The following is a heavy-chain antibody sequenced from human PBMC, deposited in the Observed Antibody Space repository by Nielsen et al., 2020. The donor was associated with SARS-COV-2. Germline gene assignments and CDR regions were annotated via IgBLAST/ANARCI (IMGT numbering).Heavy chain of an antibody. D-gene: IGHD6-13*01. CDR1: GFSFSDSG. CDR2: IRSKTHSYET. CDR3: TRVNPISGSWFDAFDI. V-gene: IGHV3-73*01. Sequence: GESLKISCAASGFSFSDSGMHWVRQASGKGLEWVGRIRSKTHSYETVYAASVRDRFTISRDDSNNTAYLQMNSLRTEDTAIYHCTRVNPISGSWFDAFDIWGQGTLVTVSS. J-gene: IGHJ3*02.